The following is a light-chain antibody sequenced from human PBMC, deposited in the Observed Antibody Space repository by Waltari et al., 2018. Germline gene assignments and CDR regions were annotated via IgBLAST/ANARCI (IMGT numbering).Light chain of an antibody. CDR3: QQYGGSPPYT. CDR1: QSISGTY. V-gene: IGKV3-20*01. Sequence: EIVVTQSPDTLSLSPGERATLSCRASQSISGTYLAWYQQKPGQAPRLLIYGASSRATGIPDRSRGSGSATDFTLTISRLEPEDFAFYYCQQYGGSPPYTFGQGTKLEIK. CDR2: GAS. J-gene: IGKJ2*01.